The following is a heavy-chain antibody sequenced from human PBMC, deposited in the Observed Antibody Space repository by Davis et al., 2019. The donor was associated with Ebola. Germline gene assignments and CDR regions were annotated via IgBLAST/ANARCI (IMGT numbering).Heavy chain of an antibody. Sequence: PGGSLRLSCAASGFTFSDSALHWVRQASGKGLEWVGYIRSKANSYATSYAASVQGRFTISRDDSKNTAFLQMDSLKTEDTAVYYCTSTKLVGANTPAFDIWGQGTMVTVSS. V-gene: IGHV3-73*01. D-gene: IGHD1-26*01. CDR3: TSTKLVGANTPAFDI. CDR1: GFTFSDSA. CDR2: IRSKANSYAT. J-gene: IGHJ3*02.